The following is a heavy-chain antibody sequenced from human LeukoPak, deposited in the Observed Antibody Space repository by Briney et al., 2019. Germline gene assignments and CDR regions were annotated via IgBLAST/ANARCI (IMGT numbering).Heavy chain of an antibody. D-gene: IGHD3-22*01. CDR2: INHSGST. Sequence: PSETLSLTCAVYGGSFSGYYWSWIRQPPGMGLEWIGEINHSGSTNYNPSLKSRVTISVDTSKNQFSLKLSSVTAADTAVYYCARHPDSSVSLDYWGQGTLVTVSS. J-gene: IGHJ4*02. CDR1: GGSFSGYY. V-gene: IGHV4-34*01. CDR3: ARHPDSSVSLDY.